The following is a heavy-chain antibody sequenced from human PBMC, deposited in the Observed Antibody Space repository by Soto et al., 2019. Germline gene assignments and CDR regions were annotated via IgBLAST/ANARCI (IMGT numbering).Heavy chain of an antibody. CDR2: ISAYNGNT. Sequence: QVQLVQSGAEVKKPGAPVKVSCKASGYTFTSYGISWVRQAPGQGLEWMGWISAYNGNTNYAQKLQGRVTMTTDTSTSTAYKELRSLRSDDTAVYYCARVGGSDYGDPDDAFDIWGQGTMVAVSS. J-gene: IGHJ3*02. CDR3: ARVGGSDYGDPDDAFDI. CDR1: GYTFTSYG. V-gene: IGHV1-18*01. D-gene: IGHD4-17*01.